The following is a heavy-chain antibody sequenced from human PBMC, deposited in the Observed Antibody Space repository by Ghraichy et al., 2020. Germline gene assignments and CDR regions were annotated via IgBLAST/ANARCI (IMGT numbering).Heavy chain of an antibody. Sequence: SETLSLTCTVSGGSISSYYWSWIRQPPGKGLEWIGYIYYSGSTNYNPSLKSRVTISVDTSKNQFSLKLSSVTAADTAVYYCARLATSYYDFWSGYYPTDYYYYYIDVWGKGTTVTVSS. CDR2: IYYSGST. J-gene: IGHJ6*03. V-gene: IGHV4-59*08. CDR3: ARLATSYYDFWSGYYPTDYYYYYIDV. D-gene: IGHD3-3*01. CDR1: GGSISSYY.